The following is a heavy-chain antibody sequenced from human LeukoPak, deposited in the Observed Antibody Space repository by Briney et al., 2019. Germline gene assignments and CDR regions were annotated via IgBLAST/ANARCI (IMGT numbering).Heavy chain of an antibody. D-gene: IGHD6-19*01. CDR1: GFTLSSYG. CDR2: IAHDGVNK. CDR3: ARDWGASGWYNWFDP. V-gene: IGHV3-30*03. Sequence: PGGCLRLSCATSGFTLSSYGMHWVRQAPGKGLDWVAIIAHDGVNKYYTDSVKGRFTISRDNSGNTLFLQMNSLRPEDTAVYYCARDWGASGWYNWFDPWGQGTLVTVSS. J-gene: IGHJ5*02.